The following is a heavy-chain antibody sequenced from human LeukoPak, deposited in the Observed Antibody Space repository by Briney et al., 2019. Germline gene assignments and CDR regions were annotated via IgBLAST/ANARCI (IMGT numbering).Heavy chain of an antibody. V-gene: IGHV1-8*01. CDR2: MNPNSGNT. J-gene: IGHJ4*02. D-gene: IGHD1-26*01. CDR3: AMRYYRGDY. CDR1: FTSXE. Sequence: FTSXEXNWVRQTAGQGLEWRGWMNPNSGNTGYAQKFQGRVTMTRNTSITTAYMDLSSLTSEDTAVYYCAMRYYRGDYWGQGTLVTVSS.